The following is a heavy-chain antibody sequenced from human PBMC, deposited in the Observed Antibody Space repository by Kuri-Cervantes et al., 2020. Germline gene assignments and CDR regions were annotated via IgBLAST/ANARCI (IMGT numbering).Heavy chain of an antibody. CDR3: ARGYSYGYNY. J-gene: IGHJ4*02. Sequence: SLKISCAASGFTFDDYGMHWVRQAPGKGLEWVAGISWNSGRIIYAESVKGRFIISRDNAKNSLYLQMNTLRAEDTAVYYCARGYSYGYNYWGQGTLVTVSS. D-gene: IGHD5-18*01. V-gene: IGHV3-9*01. CDR1: GFTFDDYG. CDR2: ISWNSGRI.